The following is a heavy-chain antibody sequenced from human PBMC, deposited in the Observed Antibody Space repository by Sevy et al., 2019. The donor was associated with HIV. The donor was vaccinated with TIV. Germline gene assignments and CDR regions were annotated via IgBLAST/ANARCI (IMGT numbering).Heavy chain of an antibody. CDR3: AKQVSSRFLEWLLNY. CDR1: GFTFSSYG. CDR2: ISYDGSNK. J-gene: IGHJ4*02. Sequence: GGSLRLSCAASGFTFSSYGMHWVRQAPGKGLEWVAVISYDGSNKYYADSVKGRFTISRDNSKNTLYLQMNSLRAEDTAVYYCAKQVSSRFLEWLLNYWGQRTLVTVSS. D-gene: IGHD3-3*01. V-gene: IGHV3-30*18.